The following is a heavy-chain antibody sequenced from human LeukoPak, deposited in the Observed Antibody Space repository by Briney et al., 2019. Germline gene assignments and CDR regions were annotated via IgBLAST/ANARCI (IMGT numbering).Heavy chain of an antibody. J-gene: IGHJ4*02. D-gene: IGHD3-22*01. CDR2: IIPIFGTA. Sequence: SVKVSCKASGGTFSSYAISWVRQAPGQGLEWMGGIIPIFGTANYAQKFQGRVTKTTDTSTSTAYMELRSLRSDDTAVYYCARGGDDSKRGYYFDYWGQGTLVTVSS. V-gene: IGHV1-69*05. CDR1: GGTFSSYA. CDR3: ARGGDDSKRGYYFDY.